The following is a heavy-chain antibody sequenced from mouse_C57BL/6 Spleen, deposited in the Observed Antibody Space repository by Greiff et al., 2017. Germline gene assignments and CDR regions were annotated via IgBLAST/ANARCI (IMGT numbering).Heavy chain of an antibody. CDR2: ISDGGSYT. CDR1: GFTFSSYA. J-gene: IGHJ4*01. CDR3: ARDEDYAMDY. Sequence: EVKLVESGGGLVKPGGSLKLSCAASGFTFSSYAMSWVRQTPEKRLEWVATISDGGSYTNYPDNVKGRFTISRDNAKNNLYLQMSHLKSEDTAMYYCARDEDYAMDYWGQGTSVTVSS. V-gene: IGHV5-4*01.